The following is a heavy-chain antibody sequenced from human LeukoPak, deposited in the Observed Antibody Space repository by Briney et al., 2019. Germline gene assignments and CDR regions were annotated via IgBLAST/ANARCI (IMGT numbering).Heavy chain of an antibody. CDR3: ARDPITMVRGVIPFDY. J-gene: IGHJ4*02. CDR2: MNPNSGNT. CDR1: GYTFTSYD. D-gene: IGHD3-10*01. V-gene: IGHV1-8*03. Sequence: GASVKVSCKASGYTFTSYDINWVRQATGQGLEWMGWMNPNSGNTGYAQKFQGRVTITRNTSISTAYMALSSLRSDDTAVYYCARDPITMVRGVIPFDYWGQGTLVTVSS.